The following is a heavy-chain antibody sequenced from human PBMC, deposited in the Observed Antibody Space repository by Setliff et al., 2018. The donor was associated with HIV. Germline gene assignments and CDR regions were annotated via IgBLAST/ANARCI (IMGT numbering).Heavy chain of an antibody. CDR3: ARQYYNYVWGTYRSQYYFDN. CDR2: VYYSGST. Sequence: PSETLSLTCAVSGYSISNGYYWAWIRQPPGKGLEWIGFVYYSGSTNYNPSLKSRVTISKDTSKKQISLRLRFVTAADTAVYYCARQYYNYVWGTYRSQYYFDNWGQGTLVTVSS. CDR1: GYSISNGYY. V-gene: IGHV4-38-2*01. J-gene: IGHJ4*02. D-gene: IGHD3-16*02.